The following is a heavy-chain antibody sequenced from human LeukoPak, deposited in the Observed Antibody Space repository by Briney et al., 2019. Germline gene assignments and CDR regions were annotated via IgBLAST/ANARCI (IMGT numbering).Heavy chain of an antibody. Sequence: SETLSLTCTVSGGSMRSYHWNWIRQRPGKGLEWIGYIYYSGNTNYNPSLKSRVTMSLDTSKNQFSLKLTSVTAADTAVYYCARHGAGYSNSWYDYWGQGTLVTVSS. CDR2: IYYSGNT. CDR1: GGSMRSYH. V-gene: IGHV4-59*08. CDR3: ARHGAGYSNSWYDY. D-gene: IGHD6-13*01. J-gene: IGHJ4*02.